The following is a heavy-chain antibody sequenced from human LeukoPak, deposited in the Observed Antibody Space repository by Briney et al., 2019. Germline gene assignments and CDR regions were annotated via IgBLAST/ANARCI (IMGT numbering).Heavy chain of an antibody. CDR3: ARAKWYYYGSGPMDV. V-gene: IGHV3-30*04. J-gene: IGHJ6*04. CDR2: ISYDGSNK. CDR1: GFTFSSYS. D-gene: IGHD3-10*01. Sequence: GGSLRLSCAASGFTFSSYSMHWVRQAAGKGLAWVAVISYDGSNKYYADSVKGRFTISRDNSNNTLYLQMNSLRAEDTAVYYCARAKWYYYGSGPMDVWVKGTTVTVSS.